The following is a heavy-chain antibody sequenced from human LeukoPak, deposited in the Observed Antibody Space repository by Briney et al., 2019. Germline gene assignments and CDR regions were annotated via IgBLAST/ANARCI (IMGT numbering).Heavy chain of an antibody. CDR1: GFTFSDYY. J-gene: IGHJ6*02. CDR3: ARDQGYCGSTSCYWGMDV. Sequence: GGSLRLSCAASGFTFSDYYMSWIRQAPGKGLEWVSYISSSGSTIYYADSVKGRFTISRDNAKNSLYLQMNSLRAEDTAVYYCARDQGYCGSTSCYWGMDVWGQGTTVTVSS. CDR2: ISSSGSTI. V-gene: IGHV3-11*01. D-gene: IGHD2-2*01.